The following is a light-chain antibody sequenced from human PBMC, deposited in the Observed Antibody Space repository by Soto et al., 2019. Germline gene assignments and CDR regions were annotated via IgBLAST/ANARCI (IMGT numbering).Light chain of an antibody. CDR2: EVS. J-gene: IGKJ1*01. CDR1: QSVSSSL. Sequence: EIVLTQSPGTLSLSPGERATLSCRASQSVSSSLLAWYQQKPGQAPRLFIYEVSTRATGIPDRFSGSGSGTDFTLTISRLEPEDFAVYYCQQYGDSPPWTFGQGTKVEFK. CDR3: QQYGDSPPWT. V-gene: IGKV3-20*01.